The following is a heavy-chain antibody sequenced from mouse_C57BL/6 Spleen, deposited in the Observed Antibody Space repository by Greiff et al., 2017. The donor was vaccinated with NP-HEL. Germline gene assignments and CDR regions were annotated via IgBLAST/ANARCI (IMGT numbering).Heavy chain of an antibody. Sequence: VQLQQPGAELVRPGSSVKLSCKASGYTFTSYWMHWVKQRPGQGLEWIGMIHPNSGSTNYNEKFKSKATLTVDKSSSTAYMQLSSLTSEDSAVYYCARSGWLLPLDYWGQGTTLTVSS. V-gene: IGHV1-64*01. CDR1: GYTFTSYW. CDR3: ARSGWLLPLDY. J-gene: IGHJ2*01. CDR2: IHPNSGST. D-gene: IGHD2-3*01.